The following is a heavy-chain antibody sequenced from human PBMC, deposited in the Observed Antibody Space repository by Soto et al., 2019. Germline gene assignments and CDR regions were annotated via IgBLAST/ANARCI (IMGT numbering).Heavy chain of an antibody. Sequence: SETLSLTCTVSGASITYGAYSWSWIRQTPGKGLEWIGYINHLETTFYNPSFESRLTLSIDRTKNQFSLNLKSMSAADRAVYFCARGGGFDSFAYWGQGILVTASS. CDR1: GASITYGAYS. CDR2: INHLETT. D-gene: IGHD3-10*01. J-gene: IGHJ4*02. V-gene: IGHV4-30-2*01. CDR3: ARGGGFDSFAY.